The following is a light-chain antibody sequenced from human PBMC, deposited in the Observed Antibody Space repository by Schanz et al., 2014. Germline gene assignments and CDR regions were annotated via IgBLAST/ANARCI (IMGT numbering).Light chain of an antibody. Sequence: QSALIQPASVSGSPGQSITISCTGTSSDIGGYNYVSWYQQLPGKAPKLMLYDVSDRPSGVSNRFSGSKSGNTASLTISGLQAEDEADYYCTSYTSSSTRVFGGGTMLTVL. CDR2: DVS. CDR1: SSDIGGYNY. J-gene: IGLJ3*02. V-gene: IGLV2-14*03. CDR3: TSYTSSSTRV.